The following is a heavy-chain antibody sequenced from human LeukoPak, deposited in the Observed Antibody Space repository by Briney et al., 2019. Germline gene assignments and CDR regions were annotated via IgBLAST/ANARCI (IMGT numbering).Heavy chain of an antibody. J-gene: IGHJ4*02. CDR3: AGDHYYSHSSGSLSFLKRGDYFDY. Sequence: GGSLRLSCAASAFTFSSYGMHWVRQAPGKGLQWVAFIRYDGRNKYYADSVKGRFTISRDNSKNTLYLQMNSLRAEDTAVYYCAGDHYYSHSSGSLSFLKRGDYFDYWGQGTLVTVSS. D-gene: IGHD3-22*01. CDR2: IRYDGRNK. CDR1: AFTFSSYG. V-gene: IGHV3-30*02.